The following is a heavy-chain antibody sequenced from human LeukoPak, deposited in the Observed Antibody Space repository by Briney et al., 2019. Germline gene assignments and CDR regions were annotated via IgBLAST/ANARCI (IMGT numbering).Heavy chain of an antibody. CDR2: INPNTGGT. J-gene: IGHJ3*02. D-gene: IGHD6-13*01. Sequence: GGSLRLSCAASGFTFSSYGMHWVRQAPGQGLEWMGWINPNTGGTNYAQKFQGRVTMTRDTSNNTAHIELSSLTSDDTAVYYCARPKAAAGTIGAFDIWGQGTVVTVSS. V-gene: IGHV1-2*02. CDR1: GFTFSSYG. CDR3: ARPKAAAGTIGAFDI.